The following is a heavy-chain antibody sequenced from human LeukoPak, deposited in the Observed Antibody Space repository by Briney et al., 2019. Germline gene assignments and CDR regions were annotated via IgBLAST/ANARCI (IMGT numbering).Heavy chain of an antibody. Sequence: ASVKVSCKASGYTFTGYYMHWVRQAPGQGLEWMGWINPNSGGTNYAQKFQGRVTMTRDTSTSTAYMELSRLRSDDTAVYYCAGDVRYCSGGSCFMNAFDIWGQGTMVTVSS. J-gene: IGHJ3*02. CDR2: INPNSGGT. D-gene: IGHD2-15*01. CDR1: GYTFTGYY. CDR3: AGDVRYCSGGSCFMNAFDI. V-gene: IGHV1-2*02.